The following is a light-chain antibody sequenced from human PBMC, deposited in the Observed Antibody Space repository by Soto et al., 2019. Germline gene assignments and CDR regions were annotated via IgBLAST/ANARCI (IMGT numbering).Light chain of an antibody. CDR1: SSDVGGYNY. CDR3: SSYTSSSRVV. Sequence: QSALTQPASVSGSPGQSITISCTGTSSDVGGYNYVSWYQQHPGKAPKLMIYEVSNRPSGVSNRFSGSKSGNTASLTISWLQAEDEADYYCSSYTSSSRVVFGGGTKLTVL. V-gene: IGLV2-14*01. CDR2: EVS. J-gene: IGLJ2*01.